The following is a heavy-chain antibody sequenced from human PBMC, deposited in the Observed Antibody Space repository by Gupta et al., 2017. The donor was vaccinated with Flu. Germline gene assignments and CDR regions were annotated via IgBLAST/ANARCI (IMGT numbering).Heavy chain of an antibody. D-gene: IGHD1-1*01. CDR2: ISHDGSQK. J-gene: IGHJ6*02. CDR1: GFSFTNYG. CDR3: AKDWRWNNNIYGMNV. V-gene: IGHV3-30*18. Sequence: QERVVESGGGVVQPGRSLRLSCAASGFSFTNYGMHWVRQAPGKGLEWLAGISHDGSQKYHTDSVKGRFIISRDNSRNTLYLQMSGLGTEDTAVYYCAKDWRWNNNIYGMNVWGQGTTVTVSS.